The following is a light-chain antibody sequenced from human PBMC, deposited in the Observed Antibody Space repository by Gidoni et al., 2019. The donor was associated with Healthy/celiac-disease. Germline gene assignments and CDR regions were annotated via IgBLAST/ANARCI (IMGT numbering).Light chain of an antibody. J-gene: IGLJ2*01. CDR2: GET. CDR1: SLRSYY. Sequence: SSELTPAPVVSVAFGQTVRITCQGDSLRSYYASWYQQKPGQAPILVIYGETNRPSGIPDRFSGSSSGNTASLTITGAQAEDEADYYCNSRDSSGNHLLFGGGTKLTVL. CDR3: NSRDSSGNHLL. V-gene: IGLV3-19*01.